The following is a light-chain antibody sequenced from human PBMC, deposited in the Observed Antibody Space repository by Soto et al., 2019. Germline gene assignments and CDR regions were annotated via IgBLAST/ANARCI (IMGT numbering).Light chain of an antibody. CDR3: QQYGSSPYT. Sequence: EIVLTQSPGTLSLSPGERATLSCRASQSVSSSYLAWYQQKPGQAPMLLIYGASSSATGIPDRFSGSGSGTDFTLTISRLEPEEFAVYYCQQYGSSPYTFGQGTQLEIK. CDR2: GAS. V-gene: IGKV3-20*01. CDR1: QSVSSSY. J-gene: IGKJ2*01.